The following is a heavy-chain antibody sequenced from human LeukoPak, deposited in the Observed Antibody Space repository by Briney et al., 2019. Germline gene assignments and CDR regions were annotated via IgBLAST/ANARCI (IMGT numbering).Heavy chain of an antibody. V-gene: IGHV3-23*01. J-gene: IGHJ6*03. Sequence: GGSLRLSCAGSGFTFSSYAMSWVRQAPGKGLEWVSAISGSGGSTYYADFVKGRFTISRDNSKNTLYLQMNSLRAEDTAVYYCAKDLVYYDFWSGYYKDYYYYMDVWGKGTTVTVSS. CDR2: ISGSGGST. D-gene: IGHD3-3*01. CDR3: AKDLVYYDFWSGYYKDYYYYMDV. CDR1: GFTFSSYA.